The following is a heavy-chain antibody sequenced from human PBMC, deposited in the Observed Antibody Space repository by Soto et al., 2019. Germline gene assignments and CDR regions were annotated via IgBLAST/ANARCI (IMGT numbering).Heavy chain of an antibody. Sequence: PGGSLRLSCSASGFTFSSYAMHWVRQAPGKGLEYVSAISSNGGSTYYADPVKGRFTISRDNSKNTLYLQMSSLRAEDTAVYYCVKDETHYYDSTYYFDYWGQGTLVTVSS. D-gene: IGHD3-22*01. CDR2: ISSNGGST. CDR3: VKDETHYYDSTYYFDY. J-gene: IGHJ4*02. CDR1: GFTFSSYA. V-gene: IGHV3-64D*08.